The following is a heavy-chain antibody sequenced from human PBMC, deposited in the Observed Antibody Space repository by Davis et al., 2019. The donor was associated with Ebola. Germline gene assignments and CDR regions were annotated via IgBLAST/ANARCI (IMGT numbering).Heavy chain of an antibody. D-gene: IGHD6-13*01. CDR1: GYRFRFNW. Sequence: GESLKISCEGSGYRFRFNWLGWVRQMPGKGLEWMGIIYPEDSDTRYSPSFQGQITISADKSITTAYLQWSSLKASDTAMYYCARQGQLVVDWDNWFDPWGQGTLVTVSS. V-gene: IGHV5-51*01. CDR3: ARQGQLVVDWDNWFDP. CDR2: IYPEDSDT. J-gene: IGHJ5*02.